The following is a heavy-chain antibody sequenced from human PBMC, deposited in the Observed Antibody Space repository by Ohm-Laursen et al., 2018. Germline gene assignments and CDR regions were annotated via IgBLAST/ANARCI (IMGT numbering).Heavy chain of an antibody. D-gene: IGHD3-10*01. V-gene: IGHV3-11*01. CDR1: GFTFSDYY. J-gene: IGHJ3*02. CDR3: ARDFGISKGFGEDLDAFDI. CDR2: ISSSGSTI. Sequence: SLRLSCTAFGFTFSDYYMSWIRQAPGKGLEWVSYISSSGSTIYYADSVKGRFTISRDNAKNSLYLQMNSLRAEDTAVYYCARDFGISKGFGEDLDAFDIWGQGTMVTVSS.